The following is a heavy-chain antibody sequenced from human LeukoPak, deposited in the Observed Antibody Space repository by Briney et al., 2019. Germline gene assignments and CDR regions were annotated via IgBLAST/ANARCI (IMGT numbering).Heavy chain of an antibody. Sequence: SETLSLTCAVDGGSFSGYYWSWIRQPPGKGLEWIGEINHSGSTNYNPSLKSRVTISVDTSKNQFSLKLSSVTAADTAVYYCARTYSSSWYPFDYWRQGTLVTVSS. J-gene: IGHJ4*02. D-gene: IGHD6-13*01. CDR2: INHSGST. CDR1: GGSFSGYY. V-gene: IGHV4-34*01. CDR3: ARTYSSSWYPFDY.